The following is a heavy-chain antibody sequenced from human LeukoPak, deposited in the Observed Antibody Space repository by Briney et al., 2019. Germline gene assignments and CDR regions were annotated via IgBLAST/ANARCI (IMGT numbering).Heavy chain of an antibody. CDR3: ARGRRTIRPPAYYFDY. V-gene: IGHV1-69*10. J-gene: IGHJ4*02. CDR2: IIPVLDVS. CDR1: GGTFSSYA. Sequence: ASVKVSCKASGGTFSSYAISWVRQAPGQGLEWMGGIIPVLDVSNFAQKFQGRVTITADKSTNTAHMELSSLRSEDTAVYYCARGRRTIRPPAYYFDYWGQGTLVTVSS. D-gene: IGHD2-2*01.